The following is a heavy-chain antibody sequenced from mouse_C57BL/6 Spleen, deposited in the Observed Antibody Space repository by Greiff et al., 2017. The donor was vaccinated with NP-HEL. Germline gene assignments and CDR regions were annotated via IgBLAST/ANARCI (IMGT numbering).Heavy chain of an antibody. CDR3: ARHGLEGAWFAY. CDR2: ISNLAYSI. V-gene: IGHV5-15*01. CDR1: GFTFSDYG. D-gene: IGHD2-4*01. Sequence: EVKLVESGGGLVQPGGSLKLSCAASGFTFSDYGMAWVRQAPRKGPEWVAFISNLAYSIYYADTVTGRFTISRENAKNTLYLEMSSLRSEDTAMYYCARHGLEGAWFAYWGQGTLVTVSA. J-gene: IGHJ3*01.